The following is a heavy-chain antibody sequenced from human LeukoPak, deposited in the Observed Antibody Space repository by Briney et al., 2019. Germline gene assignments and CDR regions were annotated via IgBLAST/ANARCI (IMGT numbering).Heavy chain of an antibody. D-gene: IGHD3-22*01. CDR3: ATGASAIDSSALLFDY. CDR2: INSDGGST. CDR1: GFTFSSYW. V-gene: IGHV3-74*01. Sequence: GGSLRLSCAASGFTFSSYWMHWVRQAPGKGLVWVSRINSDGGSTSYADSVKGRFTISRDNAKNTLYLQMNSLTAEDTALYYCATGASAIDSSALLFDYWGQGTLVTVSS. J-gene: IGHJ4*02.